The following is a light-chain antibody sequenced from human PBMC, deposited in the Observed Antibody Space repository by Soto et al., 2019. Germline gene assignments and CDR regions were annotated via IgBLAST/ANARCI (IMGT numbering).Light chain of an antibody. Sequence: DIQMTQSPSSLSASVGDRVTITCQASHDISNYLNWYQQKPGKAPKLLIYDASNLETGVPSRFSGSGSGTDFTFTISSLQPEDIATSYCQQYDNLPLTFGGGTKVEIK. CDR1: HDISNY. CDR2: DAS. J-gene: IGKJ4*01. V-gene: IGKV1-33*01. CDR3: QQYDNLPLT.